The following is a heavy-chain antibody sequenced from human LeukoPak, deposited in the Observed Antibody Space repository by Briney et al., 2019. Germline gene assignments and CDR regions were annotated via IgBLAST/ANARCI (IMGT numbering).Heavy chain of an antibody. CDR1: GFTFSSYG. J-gene: IGHJ4*02. V-gene: IGHV3-30*02. CDR3: AKDVPAGYFDS. Sequence: GGSLRLSCAASGFTFSSYGMHWVRQAPGKGLEWVAFIRSDGSINYYADSVKGRFTISRDNSKNTLYLQMNSLRAEDTALYYCAKDVPAGYFDSWGQGTLVTVSS. CDR2: IRSDGSIN. D-gene: IGHD2-2*01.